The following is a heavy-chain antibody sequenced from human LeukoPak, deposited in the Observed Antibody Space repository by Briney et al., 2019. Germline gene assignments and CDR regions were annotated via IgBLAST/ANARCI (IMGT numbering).Heavy chain of an antibody. CDR1: GGSISSGGYY. D-gene: IGHD6-19*01. V-gene: IGHV4-31*03. J-gene: IGHJ3*02. Sequence: SETLSLTCTVSGGSISSGGYYWSWIRQHPGKGLEWIGYISYSGNTYYNPSLKSRVTISVDTSKNQFSLKLSSVTAADTAVYYCAREETVAGDAFDIWGQGTMVTVSS. CDR2: ISYSGNT. CDR3: AREETVAGDAFDI.